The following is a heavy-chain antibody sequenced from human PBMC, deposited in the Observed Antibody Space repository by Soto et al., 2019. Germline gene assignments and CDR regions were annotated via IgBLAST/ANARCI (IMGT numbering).Heavy chain of an antibody. D-gene: IGHD1-20*01. CDR3: AKEFHSWNYFDY. V-gene: IGHV3-30*18. J-gene: IGHJ4*02. CDR2: ISYDGSNK. CDR1: GFTFSSSG. Sequence: QVQLAESGGGVVQPGRSLRLSCAASGFTFSSSGMHWVRQAPGKGLEWVAVISYDGSNKFYADSVKGRFTISRDNFRNTLYLQMNSLRAEDTAVYYCAKEFHSWNYFDYWGQGTLVTVSS.